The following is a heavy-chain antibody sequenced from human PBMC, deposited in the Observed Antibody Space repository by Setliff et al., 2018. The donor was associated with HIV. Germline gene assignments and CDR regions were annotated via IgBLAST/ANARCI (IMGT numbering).Heavy chain of an antibody. D-gene: IGHD6-25*01. V-gene: IGHV1-2*02. CDR3: ARGFRFRGIAAAAAFGY. CDR1: GYTFTGYY. Sequence: EASVKVSCKASGYTFTGYYMHWVRQAPGQGLEWMGWINPNSGGTNYAQKFQGRVTMTRDTSISTAYMELSRLRSDDTAVYYCARGFRFRGIAAAAAFGYWGQGTLVTVSS. CDR2: INPNSGGT. J-gene: IGHJ4*02.